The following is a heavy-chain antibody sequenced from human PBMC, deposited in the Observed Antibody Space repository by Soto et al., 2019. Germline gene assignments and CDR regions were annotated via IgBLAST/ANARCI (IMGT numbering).Heavy chain of an antibody. CDR3: ARMPYGSGAIPPSGMDV. V-gene: IGHV4-61*01. D-gene: IGHD3-10*01. Sequence: PSETLSLTCTVSGGSVSSGSYYWSWIRQPPGKGLEWIGYIYYSGSTSYNPSLKSRVTISVDTSKNQVVLTMTNMDPVDTATYYCARMPYGSGAIPPSGMDVWGQGTTVTVSS. J-gene: IGHJ6*02. CDR2: IYYSGST. CDR1: GGSVSSGSYY.